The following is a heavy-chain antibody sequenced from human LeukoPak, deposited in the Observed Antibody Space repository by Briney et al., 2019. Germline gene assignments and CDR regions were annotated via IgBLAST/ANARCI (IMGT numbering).Heavy chain of an antibody. D-gene: IGHD3-3*01. CDR3: ASRTIQSIRGRRGDTFDI. J-gene: IGHJ3*02. Sequence: SETLSLTCTVSGGSISSSSYYWGWIRQPPGKGLEWIGSIYYSGSTYYNPSLKSRVTISVDTSKNQFSLKLSSVTAADTAVYYCASRTIQSIRGRRGDTFDIWGQGTKVTVSS. CDR2: IYYSGST. V-gene: IGHV4-39*01. CDR1: GGSISSSSYY.